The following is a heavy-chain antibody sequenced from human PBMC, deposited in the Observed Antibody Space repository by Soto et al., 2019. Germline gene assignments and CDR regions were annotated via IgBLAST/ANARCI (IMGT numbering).Heavy chain of an antibody. V-gene: IGHV1-69*01. Sequence: QVQLVQSGAEVKKPGSSVKVSCKASGGTFSSYAISCVRHAPGQGLEWMGGIIPIFGPANYAQKFQCRVTITADETTSTAYMELSSLRSEDTAVYYCARDLYYYDSSGYYHPHWFDPCGQGTLVTVSS. CDR2: IIPIFGPA. D-gene: IGHD3-22*01. CDR1: GGTFSSYA. CDR3: ARDLYYYDSSGYYHPHWFDP. J-gene: IGHJ5*02.